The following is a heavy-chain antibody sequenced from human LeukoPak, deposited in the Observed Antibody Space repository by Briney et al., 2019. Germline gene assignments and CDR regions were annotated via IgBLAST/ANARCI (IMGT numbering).Heavy chain of an antibody. CDR3: ARRGYGSGSYEYYYYYMDV. V-gene: IGHV3-20*01. D-gene: IGHD3-10*01. Sequence: GGSLRLSCAASGFTFDDYGMSWVRQAPGKGLEWVSSINWNGGSTGYADSVKGRFTISRDNAKNSLYLQMNSLRAEDTALYHCARRGYGSGSYEYYYYYMDVWGKGTTVTVSS. CDR2: INWNGGST. CDR1: GFTFDDYG. J-gene: IGHJ6*03.